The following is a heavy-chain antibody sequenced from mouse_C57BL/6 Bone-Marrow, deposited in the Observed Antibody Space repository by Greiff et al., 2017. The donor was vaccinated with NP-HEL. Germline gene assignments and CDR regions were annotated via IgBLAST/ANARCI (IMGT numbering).Heavy chain of an antibody. J-gene: IGHJ3*01. CDR1: GYTFTSYW. D-gene: IGHD2-4*01. Sequence: QVQLQQPGAELVRPGSSVKLSCKASGYTFTSYWMHWVKQRPIQGLEWIGNIDPSDSETHYNQKFKDKATLTVDKSSSTAYMQLSSLTSEDSAVYFCARGRYDYDWFAYWGQGTLVTVSA. V-gene: IGHV1-52*01. CDR3: ARGRYDYDWFAY. CDR2: IDPSDSET.